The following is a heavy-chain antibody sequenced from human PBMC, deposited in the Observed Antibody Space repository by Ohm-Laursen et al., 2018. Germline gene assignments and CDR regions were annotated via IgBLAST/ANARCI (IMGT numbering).Heavy chain of an antibody. D-gene: IGHD3-9*01. CDR3: TTQDAYDTIFDY. CDR2: IKSKTDGGTT. V-gene: IGHV3-15*01. Sequence: SLRLSCSASGFTFDDYAMHWVRQAPGKGLEWVGRIKSKTDGGTTDYAAPVKGRFTISRDDSKNTLYLQMNSLKTEDTAVYYCTTQDAYDTIFDYWGQGTLVTVSS. J-gene: IGHJ4*02. CDR1: GFTFDDYA.